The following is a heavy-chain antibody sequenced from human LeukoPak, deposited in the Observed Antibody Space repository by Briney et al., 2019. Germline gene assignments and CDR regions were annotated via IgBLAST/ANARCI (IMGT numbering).Heavy chain of an antibody. CDR2: IKQDGSEK. J-gene: IGHJ5*02. V-gene: IGHV3-7*01. CDR1: GFTFSSYW. D-gene: IGHD4-17*01. Sequence: PGGSLRLSCSASGFTFSSYWMSWVRQAPGKGLEWVASIKQDGSEKYYVDSVKGRFTISRDNAKNSLYLQMNSLRAEDTALYYCASAPGEGWFDPWGQGTLVTVSS. CDR3: ASAPGEGWFDP.